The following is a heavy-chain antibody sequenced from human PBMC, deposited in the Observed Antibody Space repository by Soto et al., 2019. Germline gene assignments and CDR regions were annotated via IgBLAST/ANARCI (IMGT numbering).Heavy chain of an antibody. CDR1: GGTFSIYT. D-gene: IGHD2-2*03. Sequence: VASVKGSCKASGGTFSIYTFSWVRQAPGQGLEWVGRIIPYVGITNYAQKFQGRVTITADKSTNTAYMDLSSLRSEDTTVYYCARGGYCNTATCYQYFDFWGQGSLVTVSS. CDR2: IIPYVGIT. CDR3: ARGGYCNTATCYQYFDF. V-gene: IGHV1-69*02. J-gene: IGHJ4*02.